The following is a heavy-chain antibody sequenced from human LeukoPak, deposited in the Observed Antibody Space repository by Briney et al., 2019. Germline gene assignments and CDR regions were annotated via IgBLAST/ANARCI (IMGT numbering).Heavy chain of an antibody. Sequence: GGSLRLSCAASGFTFSSYWMHWVRQAPGKGLVWVSRINTDGSSTNYADSVKGRFTISRDNAKNTLYLQMNSLRAEDTAVYYCARDLAYCGGDCYPGWFDPWGQGTPVIVSS. D-gene: IGHD2-21*02. CDR1: GFTFSSYW. CDR3: ARDLAYCGGDCYPGWFDP. V-gene: IGHV3-74*01. CDR2: INTDGSST. J-gene: IGHJ5*02.